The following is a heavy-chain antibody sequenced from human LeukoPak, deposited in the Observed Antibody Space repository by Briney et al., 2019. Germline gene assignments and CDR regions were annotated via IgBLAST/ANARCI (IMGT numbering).Heavy chain of an antibody. Sequence: PGGSLRLSCAASGFTFSAYAMSWVRQAPGKGLEWVSSISSSSTYIYYAGSVKGRFTISRDNAKNSLYLQMNSLRAEDTAVYYCARDPPSFQYWGQGTLVTVSS. V-gene: IGHV3-21*01. CDR1: GFTFSAYA. CDR3: ARDPPSFQY. CDR2: ISSSSTYI. J-gene: IGHJ1*01.